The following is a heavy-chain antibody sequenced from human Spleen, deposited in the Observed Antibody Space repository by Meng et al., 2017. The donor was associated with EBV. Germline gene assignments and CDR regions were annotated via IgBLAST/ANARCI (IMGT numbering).Heavy chain of an antibody. Sequence: VQLVESGGGLVKPGGSLGLSCVVSGFTLSEYYMSWIRQAPGKGLEWISSMDSRGNTIHYADSVKGRFTISRDNAKNSLYLRMNSLKGDDTAVYYCARDRYGLFDFWGQGTLVTVSS. CDR2: MDSRGNTI. V-gene: IGHV3-11*01. J-gene: IGHJ4*02. CDR3: ARDRYGLFDF. CDR1: GFTLSEYY. D-gene: IGHD3-16*02.